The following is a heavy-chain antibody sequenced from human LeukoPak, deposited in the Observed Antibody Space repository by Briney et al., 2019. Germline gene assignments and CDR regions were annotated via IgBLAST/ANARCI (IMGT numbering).Heavy chain of an antibody. CDR2: IYYSGST. CDR3: ARLASGSLGYCSSTSCPLGGGWFDP. J-gene: IGHJ5*02. D-gene: IGHD2-2*01. CDR1: GGSISSSSYY. V-gene: IGHV4-39*07. Sequence: SETLSLTCTVSGGSISSSSYYWGWIRQPPGKGLEWIGSIYYSGSTYYNPSLKSRVTISVDTSKNQFSLKLSSVTAADTAVYYCARLASGSLGYCSSTSCPLGGGWFDPWGQGTLVTVSS.